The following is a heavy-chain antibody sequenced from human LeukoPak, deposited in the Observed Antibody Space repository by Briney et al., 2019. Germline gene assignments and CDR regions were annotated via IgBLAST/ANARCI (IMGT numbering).Heavy chain of an antibody. J-gene: IGHJ4*02. CDR2: ISSSSSYI. D-gene: IGHD6-19*01. CDR3: ARPAVRYSSGWFPRDYFDY. CDR1: GFTFSSYG. Sequence: PGGSLRLSCAASGFTFSSYGMHWVRQAPGKGLEWVSSISSSSSYIYYADSVKGRFTISRDNAKNSLYLQMNSLRAEDTAVYYCARPAVRYSSGWFPRDYFDYWGQGTLVTVSS. V-gene: IGHV3-21*01.